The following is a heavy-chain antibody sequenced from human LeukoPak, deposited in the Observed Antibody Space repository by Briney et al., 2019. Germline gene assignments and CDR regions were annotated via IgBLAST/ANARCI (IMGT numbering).Heavy chain of an antibody. J-gene: IGHJ4*02. V-gene: IGHV3-48*01. CDR2: ISSGSGSI. Sequence: GGSLRLSCAASGFTFSSSGMNWVRQAPGRGLEWVSHISSGSGSIYYSDSVKGRFTISRDNAKNSLYLRMNSLRAEDTAVYYCARGGYNYYYLFDYWGQGTLVTVSS. CDR3: ARGGYNYYYLFDY. CDR1: GFTFSSSG. D-gene: IGHD5-18*01.